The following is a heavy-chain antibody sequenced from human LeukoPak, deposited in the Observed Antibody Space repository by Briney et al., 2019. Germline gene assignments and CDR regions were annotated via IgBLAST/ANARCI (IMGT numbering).Heavy chain of an antibody. Sequence: GGSLRLSCAGSGFTFSGYAMSWIRQVPGKGREWGSAISGSGGDIFYTDSVKGRFTISRDNSKNTLYLQMNSLRAGDTAVYYCAKDRFGAGSPNWFGPWGQGTLVTVSS. CDR1: GFTFSGYA. CDR3: AKDRFGAGSPNWFGP. D-gene: IGHD3-10*01. J-gene: IGHJ5*02. CDR2: ISGSGGDI. V-gene: IGHV3-23*01.